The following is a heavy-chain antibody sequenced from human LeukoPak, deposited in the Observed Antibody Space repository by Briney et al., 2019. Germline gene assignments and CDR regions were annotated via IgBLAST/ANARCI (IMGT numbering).Heavy chain of an antibody. D-gene: IGHD6-13*01. Sequence: GESLKISCKGSGYRFTDYWIGWVRQMPGKGLEWMGIIYPGDSDTRYSPSFQGQVTISADKSINTAHLQWSSLKASDTAMYYCARGAAGTAPDYYYFGLDVWGQGTTVRVSS. CDR3: ARGAAGTAPDYYYFGLDV. CDR1: GYRFTDYW. J-gene: IGHJ6*02. V-gene: IGHV5-51*01. CDR2: IYPGDSDT.